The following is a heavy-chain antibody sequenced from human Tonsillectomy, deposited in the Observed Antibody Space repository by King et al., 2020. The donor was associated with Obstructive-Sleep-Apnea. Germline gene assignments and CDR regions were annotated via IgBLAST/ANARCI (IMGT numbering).Heavy chain of an antibody. Sequence: VQLQESGPGLVKPSETLSLTCTVSGGSISSYYWSWIRQPPGKGLEWIGYIYYSGSTNYNPSLKSRVTISVDTSKNQFSLKLSSVTAADTAVYYCARAGVYGSGSYYTWFAPWGQGTLVTVSS. J-gene: IGHJ5*02. CDR2: IYYSGST. V-gene: IGHV4-59*01. D-gene: IGHD3-10*01. CDR3: ARAGVYGSGSYYTWFAP. CDR1: GGSISSYY.